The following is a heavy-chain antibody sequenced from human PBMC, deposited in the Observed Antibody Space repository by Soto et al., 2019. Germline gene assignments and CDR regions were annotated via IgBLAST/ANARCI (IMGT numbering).Heavy chain of an antibody. V-gene: IGHV1-69*12. CDR3: ATRYCRGCSCYSAIVFDS. CDR2: IIPIFGTA. Sequence: QVQLVQSGAEVKKPGSSVKVSCKASGGTFSSYAISWVRQAPGQGLEWMGGIIPIFGTANYAQKFQGRVTLAADESTSTPYLGLSSLRSEDTAVYYCATRYCRGCSCYSAIVFDSWFQGTLVTVSS. D-gene: IGHD2-15*01. J-gene: IGHJ4*02. CDR1: GGTFSSYA.